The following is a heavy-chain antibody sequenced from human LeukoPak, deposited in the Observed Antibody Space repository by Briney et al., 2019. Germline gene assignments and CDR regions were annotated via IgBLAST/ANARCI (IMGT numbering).Heavy chain of an antibody. CDR3: ARDHYYDSSGYYYEGY. Sequence: PGGSLRLSCAASGFTFSSYSMNWVRQAPGKGLEWVSSISSSSSYIYYADSVKGRFTISRDNAKNSLYLHMNSLRAEDTAVYYCARDHYYDSSGYYYEGYWGQGTLVTVSS. CDR1: GFTFSSYS. J-gene: IGHJ4*02. CDR2: ISSSSSYI. D-gene: IGHD3-22*01. V-gene: IGHV3-21*01.